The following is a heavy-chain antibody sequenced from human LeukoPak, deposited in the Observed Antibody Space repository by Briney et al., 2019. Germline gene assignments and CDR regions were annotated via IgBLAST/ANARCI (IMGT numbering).Heavy chain of an antibody. V-gene: IGHV1-69*13. D-gene: IGHD1-26*01. Sequence: AASVNVSCTASGGTFSSYAISWVRQAPGQGLEWMGGIIPIFGTANYAQKFQGRVTITADESTSTAYMELSSLRSEDTAVYYCARDGGGARAADYWGQGTLVTASS. CDR2: IIPIFGTA. CDR3: ARDGGGARAADY. CDR1: GGTFSSYA. J-gene: IGHJ4*02.